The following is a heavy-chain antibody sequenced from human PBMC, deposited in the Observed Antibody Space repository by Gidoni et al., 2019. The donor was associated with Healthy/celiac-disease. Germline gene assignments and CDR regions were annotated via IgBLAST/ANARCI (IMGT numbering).Heavy chain of an antibody. V-gene: IGHV3-33*01. Sequence: QVQLVESGGGGVQHGGSLGRSGAALGFPFSDYGMHWVRQAPGKGLEWVAVIWYDGSNKYYADSVKGRFTISRDNSKNTLYLQMNSLRAEDTAVYYCARGPMVRGVINPPPFDYWGQGTLVTVSS. J-gene: IGHJ4*02. D-gene: IGHD3-10*01. CDR1: GFPFSDYG. CDR2: IWYDGSNK. CDR3: ARGPMVRGVINPPPFDY.